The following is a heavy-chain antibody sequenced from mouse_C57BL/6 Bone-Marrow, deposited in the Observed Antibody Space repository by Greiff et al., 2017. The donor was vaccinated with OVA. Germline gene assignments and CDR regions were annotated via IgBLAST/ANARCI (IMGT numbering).Heavy chain of an antibody. CDR3: AQHWDYFDY. D-gene: IGHD4-1*01. J-gene: IGHJ2*01. V-gene: IGHV3-6*01. CDR2: ISYDGSN. Sequence: VQLQQSGPGLVKPSQSLSLTCSVTGYSITSGYYWNWIRQFPGNKLEWMGYISYDGSNNYNPSLKNRISITRDTSKNQFFLKLNSVTTEDTATYYCAQHWDYFDYWGQGTTLTVSS. CDR1: GYSITSGYY.